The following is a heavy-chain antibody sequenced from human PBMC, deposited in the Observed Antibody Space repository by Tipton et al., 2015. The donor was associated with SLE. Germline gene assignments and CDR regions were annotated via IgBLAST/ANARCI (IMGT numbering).Heavy chain of an antibody. CDR2: MYYSGST. CDR3: ARGDSNGYFAY. D-gene: IGHD3-22*01. J-gene: IGHJ4*02. V-gene: IGHV4-39*07. CDR1: GGSISSSSYY. Sequence: TLSLTCTVSGGSISSSSYYWGWIRQPPGKGLEWIGRMYYSGSTYYNPSLKSRVTISVDTSKNQFSLKLSSVTAADTAVYYCARGDSNGYFAYWGQGTLVTVSS.